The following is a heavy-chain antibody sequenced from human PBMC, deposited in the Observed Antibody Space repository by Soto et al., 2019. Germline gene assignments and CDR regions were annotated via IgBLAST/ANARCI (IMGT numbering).Heavy chain of an antibody. CDR3: AKDGGGFRSSYYFDY. Sequence: VQLLESGGGLVQPGGSARLSCAASGFTFSSYGMHWVRQAPGKGLEWVAVISYDGSNKYYADSVKGRFTISRDNSKNTLYLQMNSLRAEDTAVYYCAKDGGGFRSSYYFDYWGQGTLVTVSS. D-gene: IGHD6-6*01. V-gene: IGHV3-30*18. J-gene: IGHJ4*02. CDR2: ISYDGSNK. CDR1: GFTFSSYG.